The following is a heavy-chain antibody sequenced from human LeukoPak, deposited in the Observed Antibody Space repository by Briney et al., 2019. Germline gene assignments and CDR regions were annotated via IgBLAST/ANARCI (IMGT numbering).Heavy chain of an antibody. D-gene: IGHD6-19*01. CDR3: ARDALAVAGLNWFDP. J-gene: IGHJ5*02. CDR1: GFTFSSYS. CDR2: ISSSSSYI. V-gene: IGHV3-21*01. Sequence: GGSLRLSCAASGFTFSSYSMNWVRQAPGKGLEWVSSISSSSSYIYYADSVKGRFTISRDNAKNSLYLQMNSLRAEGTAVYYCARDALAVAGLNWFDPWGQGTLVTVSS.